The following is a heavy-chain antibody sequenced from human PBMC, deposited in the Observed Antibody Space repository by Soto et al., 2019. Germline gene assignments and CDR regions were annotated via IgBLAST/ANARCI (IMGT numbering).Heavy chain of an antibody. V-gene: IGHV1-69*12. D-gene: IGHD6-13*01. Sequence: QVQLVQSGAEVKKPGSSVKVSCKASGGTFSSYAISWVRQAPGQGLEWMGGIIPIFGTANYAQKFQGRVTITADESTSTAYRELSSLRAEDTAVYYCARELIAAAGTAGTVAFDIWGQGTMVTVSS. CDR2: IIPIFGTA. J-gene: IGHJ3*02. CDR1: GGTFSSYA. CDR3: ARELIAAAGTAGTVAFDI.